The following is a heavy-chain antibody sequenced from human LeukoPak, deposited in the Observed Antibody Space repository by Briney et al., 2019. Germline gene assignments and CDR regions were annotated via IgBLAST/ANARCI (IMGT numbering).Heavy chain of an antibody. J-gene: IGHJ4*02. D-gene: IGHD6-13*01. CDR1: GVTFSSDA. V-gene: IGHV3-30-3*01. CDR3: ARSFSSSPVLYDY. CDR2: ISYDGSNK. Sequence: GGSLRLSCAASGVTFSSDAMHWVRQALGKGLEWVGIISYDGSNKYYADSVKGRFTISRDNSKNTLYLQMNSLRAEDTAVYYCARSFSSSPVLYDYWGQGTLVTVSS.